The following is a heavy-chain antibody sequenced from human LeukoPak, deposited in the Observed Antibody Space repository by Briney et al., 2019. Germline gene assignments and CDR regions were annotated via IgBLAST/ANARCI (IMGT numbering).Heavy chain of an antibody. CDR2: INAGNGNT. Sequence: ASVKVSCKASGYTFTSYAMHWVRQAPGQRLEWMGWINAGNGNTKYSQKFQGRVTITRVTSASTAYMELSSLRSEDTAVYYCARDVVDIYGSGSYQGYFDYWGQGTLVTVSS. V-gene: IGHV1-3*01. J-gene: IGHJ4*02. D-gene: IGHD3-10*01. CDR3: ARDVVDIYGSGSYQGYFDY. CDR1: GYTFTSYA.